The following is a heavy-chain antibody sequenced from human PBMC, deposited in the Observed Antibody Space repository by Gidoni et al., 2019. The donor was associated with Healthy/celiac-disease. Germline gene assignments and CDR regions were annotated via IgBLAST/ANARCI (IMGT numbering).Heavy chain of an antibody. CDR3: ARVGDDYSNYVNY. Sequence: QVQLQESGPGLVKPSETLSLTCTVSGYSTSSGYSWGWIRQPPGKGLEWIGSIYHSGSTYYNPSLKSRVTISVDTSKNQFSLKLSSVTAADTAVYYCARVGDDYSNYVNYWGQGTLVTVSS. J-gene: IGHJ4*02. D-gene: IGHD4-4*01. V-gene: IGHV4-38-2*02. CDR2: IYHSGST. CDR1: GYSTSSGYS.